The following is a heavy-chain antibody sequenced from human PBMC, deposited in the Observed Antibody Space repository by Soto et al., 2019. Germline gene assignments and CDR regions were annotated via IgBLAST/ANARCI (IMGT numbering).Heavy chain of an antibody. J-gene: IGHJ4*02. CDR2: VSANADGT. CDR1: GFIFSNYA. Sequence: LRLSCAASGFIFSNYAMNWVRQAPGKGLEWVSFVSANADGTFYADSVKGRFSISRDNSKNTLYLQMNNLRAEDTAIYYCSKGRLSFDFWGQGTLVTVSS. V-gene: IGHV3-23*01. CDR3: SKGRLSFDF.